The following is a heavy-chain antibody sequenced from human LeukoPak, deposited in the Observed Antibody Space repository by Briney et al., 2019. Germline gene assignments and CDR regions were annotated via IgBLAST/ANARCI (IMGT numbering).Heavy chain of an antibody. Sequence: PSESLSLTCTVSDGSINGYYWSWIRQPPGKGLDWIGYMYSGGTTNYSPSLKSRVTISEDMSKNQFSLKLTSVTAADTAVYYCARVEGVSTVTRYFQHWGQGTLVTVSS. CDR2: MYSGGTT. CDR3: ARVEGVSTVTRYFQH. D-gene: IGHD4-17*01. J-gene: IGHJ1*01. V-gene: IGHV4-59*01. CDR1: DGSINGYY.